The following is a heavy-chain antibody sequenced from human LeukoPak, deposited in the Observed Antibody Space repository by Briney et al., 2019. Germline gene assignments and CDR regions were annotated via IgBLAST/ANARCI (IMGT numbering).Heavy chain of an antibody. V-gene: IGHV4-4*02. CDR1: GGSISSSNW. D-gene: IGHD5-18*01. Sequence: SETLSLTCAVSGGSISSSNWWSWVRQPPGKGLEWIGEIYHSGSTNYNPSLKSRVTISVDKSKNQFSLKLSSVTAADTAVYYCARRTRGYSYGSPSFDYWGQGTLVTVSS. CDR3: ARRTRGYSYGSPSFDY. CDR2: IYHSGST. J-gene: IGHJ4*02.